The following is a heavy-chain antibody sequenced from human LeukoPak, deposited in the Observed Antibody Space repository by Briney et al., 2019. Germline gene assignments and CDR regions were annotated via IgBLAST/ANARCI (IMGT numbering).Heavy chain of an antibody. D-gene: IGHD3-3*01. V-gene: IGHV4-59*01. CDR1: GGSISSYY. CDR3: ARVPITIFGVASDYFDY. CDR2: IYYSGTT. J-gene: IGHJ4*02. Sequence: XTXSGGSISSYYXSWIRQPPGKGLEWIGYIYYSGTTNYNPSLKSRVTISVDKSKNQFSLKLSSVTAADTAVYYCARVPITIFGVASDYFDYWGQGTLVTVSS.